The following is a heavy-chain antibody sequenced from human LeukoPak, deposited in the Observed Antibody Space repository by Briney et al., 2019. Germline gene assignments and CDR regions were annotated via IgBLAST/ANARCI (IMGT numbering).Heavy chain of an antibody. V-gene: IGHV3-30-3*01. Sequence: GRSLRLSCAASGFTFSSYAMHWVRQAPGKGLEWVAVISYDGSNKYYADSVKGRFTISRDNPKNTLYLQMNSLRAEDTAVYYCARDSIYCSGGSCYALLPWDWGQGTLVTVSS. CDR2: ISYDGSNK. J-gene: IGHJ4*02. D-gene: IGHD2-15*01. CDR3: ARDSIYCSGGSCYALLPWD. CDR1: GFTFSSYA.